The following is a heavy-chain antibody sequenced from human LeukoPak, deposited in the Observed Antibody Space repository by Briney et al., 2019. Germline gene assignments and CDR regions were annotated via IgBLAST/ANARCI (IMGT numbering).Heavy chain of an antibody. D-gene: IGHD6-13*01. J-gene: IGHJ5*02. CDR3: ARTIAAADPYENWFDP. CDR2: IHRSGSP. Sequence: SETLSLTCTVSGYSIGSGYYWGWIRQPPGKGLEWIGSIHRSGSPYYNPTLKSRVTMSVDTSKNQFSLKLSSVTAADTAVYYCARTIAAADPYENWFDPWGQGTLVTVSS. V-gene: IGHV4-38-2*02. CDR1: GYSIGSGYY.